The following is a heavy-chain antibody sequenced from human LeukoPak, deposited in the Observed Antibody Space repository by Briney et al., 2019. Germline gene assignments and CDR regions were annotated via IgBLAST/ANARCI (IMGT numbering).Heavy chain of an antibody. CDR3: ARHMYSSTWHPFDY. CDR1: GGSISSSSYY. J-gene: IGHJ4*02. D-gene: IGHD6-13*01. V-gene: IGHV4-39*01. CDR2: IYYSGST. Sequence: SETLSLTCTVSGGSISSSSYYWGWIRQPPGRVLEWIGGIYYSGSTYYNPSLKSRVTISIDTSKNQFSLKLSSVTAADTAVYYCARHMYSSTWHPFDYWGQGTLVTVSS.